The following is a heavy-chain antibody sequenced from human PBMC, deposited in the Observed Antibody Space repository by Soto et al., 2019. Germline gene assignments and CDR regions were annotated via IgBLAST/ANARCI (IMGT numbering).Heavy chain of an antibody. CDR1: GFTFSSYA. CDR3: AKDYPLDWVDTARAPSSR. CDR2: ISGSGGST. Sequence: EVQLLESGGGLVQPGGSLRLSCAASGFTFSSYAMSWVRQAPGKGLEWVSAISGSGGSTYYADSVKGRFTISRDNSKNSLYLQRNRLRAEDTAVYYCAKDYPLDWVDTARAPSSRWGQGTLVTVSS. J-gene: IGHJ4*02. D-gene: IGHD5-18*01. V-gene: IGHV3-23*01.